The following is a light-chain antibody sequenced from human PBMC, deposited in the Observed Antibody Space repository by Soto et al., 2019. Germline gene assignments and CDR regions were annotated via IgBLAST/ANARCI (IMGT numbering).Light chain of an antibody. V-gene: IGLV3-21*02. CDR1: EIRGKS. J-gene: IGLJ3*02. CDR2: DDS. Sequence: SYELTQPPSVSVAPGQTATRSCGGNEIRGKSVHWYQQKPGQAPVLVVYDDSDRPSGIPERFSGSKSGNTATLTISRVEAGDEADYYCQVWESIGDHLWVFGGWTKLTVL. CDR3: QVWESIGDHLWV.